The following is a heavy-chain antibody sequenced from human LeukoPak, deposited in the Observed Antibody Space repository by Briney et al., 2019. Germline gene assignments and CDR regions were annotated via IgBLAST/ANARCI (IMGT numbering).Heavy chain of an antibody. Sequence: SETLSLTCTVSGGSISSSSYYWGWIRQPPGKGLEWIGSIYYSGSTYYNPSLKSRVTISVDTSKNQFSLKLSSVTASDTAVYYCARLGIAAGDYWGQGTLVTVSS. D-gene: IGHD6-13*01. CDR2: IYYSGST. CDR3: ARLGIAAGDY. V-gene: IGHV4-39*01. J-gene: IGHJ4*02. CDR1: GGSISSSSYY.